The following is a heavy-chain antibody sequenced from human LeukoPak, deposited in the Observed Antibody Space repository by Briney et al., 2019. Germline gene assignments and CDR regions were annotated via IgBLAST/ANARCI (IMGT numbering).Heavy chain of an antibody. V-gene: IGHV6-1*01. CDR2: TYYRSNWYN. Sequence: SQTLSLTCAISGDSVSSNSAAWNWISQSPSTGFEWLGRTYYRSNWYNDYAVSVKSRITINPDTSKNQSSLQLNSVTPEDTAVYYCARDQMGFDPWGQGILVTVSS. CDR1: GDSVSSNSAA. CDR3: ARDQMGFDP. J-gene: IGHJ5*02.